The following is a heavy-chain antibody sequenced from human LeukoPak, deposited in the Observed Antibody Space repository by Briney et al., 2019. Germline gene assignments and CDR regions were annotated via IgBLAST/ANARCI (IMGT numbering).Heavy chain of an antibody. Sequence: GGSLRLSCAASGFTFSTYGMHWVRQAPDKGLEWVAVISYDGSNKYYADSVKGRFTISRDNSKNTQYLQMNSLRAEDTAVYYCAREDRGYNGYFDYWGQGTLVTVSS. J-gene: IGHJ4*02. CDR3: AREDRGYNGYFDY. CDR1: GFTFSTYG. V-gene: IGHV3-30*03. CDR2: ISYDGSNK. D-gene: IGHD5-24*01.